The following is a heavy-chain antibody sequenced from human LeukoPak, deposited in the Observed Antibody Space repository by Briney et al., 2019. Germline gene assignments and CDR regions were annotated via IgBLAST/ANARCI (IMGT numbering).Heavy chain of an antibody. V-gene: IGHV4-59*08. CDR1: GDSISSDY. CDR3: ARYRDGDRDISLDI. Sequence: SETLSHICTVSGDSISSDYWSWIRQPPGKGLEWIGFINNRGTTSYNPSLKSRVTISRDMSKNQFALKLSSVSAADTAVYYCARYRDGDRDISLDIWGQGTLVTVSS. J-gene: IGHJ4*02. CDR2: INNRGTT. D-gene: IGHD4-17*01.